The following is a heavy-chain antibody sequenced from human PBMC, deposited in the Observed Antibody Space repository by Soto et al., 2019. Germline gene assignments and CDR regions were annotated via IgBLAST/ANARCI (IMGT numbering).Heavy chain of an antibody. CDR1: GFTFSSYA. CDR3: ARDQRITIFGVVISQGNWFDP. J-gene: IGHJ5*02. Sequence: GGSLRLSCAASGFTFSSYAMHWVRQAPGKGLEWVAVISYDGSNKYYADSVKGRFTISRDNSKNTLYLQMNSLRAEDTAVYYCARDQRITIFGVVISQGNWFDPWGQGTLV. V-gene: IGHV3-30-3*01. D-gene: IGHD3-3*01. CDR2: ISYDGSNK.